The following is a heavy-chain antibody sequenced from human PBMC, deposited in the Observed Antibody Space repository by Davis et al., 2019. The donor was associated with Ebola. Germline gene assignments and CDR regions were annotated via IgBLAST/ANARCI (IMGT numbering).Heavy chain of an antibody. CDR3: ARGSSKAYYEYGMDD. J-gene: IGHJ6*02. CDR1: RYTFTSYA. CDR2: INAGNGNT. Sequence: AASVKVSCKASRYTFTSYAMLWVRQAPGQGLEWMGWINAGNGNTKYSQKFQGRVPITRDTYASTAYMELGSLRSEDTAVYYCARGSSKAYYEYGMDDWGQGTTVTVSS. V-gene: IGHV1-3*01. D-gene: IGHD6-6*01.